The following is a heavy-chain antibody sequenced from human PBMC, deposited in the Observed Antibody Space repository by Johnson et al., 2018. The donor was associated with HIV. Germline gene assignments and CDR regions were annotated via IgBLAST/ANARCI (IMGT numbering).Heavy chain of an antibody. CDR2: IRYDGSNK. Sequence: QAQMVESGGGVVQPGRSLRLSCAASGFTFSSYGMHWVRQAPGKGLEWVAFIRYDGSNKYTVDSVKGRFTISRDNSKNTLYLQMNSLRPEDTAVYYCATHCSGGSCYLPDAFDFWGQGTMVTVSS. CDR1: GFTFSSYG. D-gene: IGHD2-15*01. J-gene: IGHJ3*01. CDR3: ATHCSGGSCYLPDAFDF. V-gene: IGHV3-30*02.